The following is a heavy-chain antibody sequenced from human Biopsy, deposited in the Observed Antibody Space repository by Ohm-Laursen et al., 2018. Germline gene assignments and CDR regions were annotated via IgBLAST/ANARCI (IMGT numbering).Heavy chain of an antibody. CDR1: SYTFTGYN. CDR2: INCKTGAT. Sequence: ASVKVSCKPSSYTFTGYNIHWMRQAPGQGLEWLGYINCKTGATNYAQKFQGTVTMTRDTSISTAYLALGSLRSADTAIYYCARDPLNGHKHFDYWGQGSLVTVSS. D-gene: IGHD2-8*01. CDR3: ARDPLNGHKHFDY. J-gene: IGHJ4*02. V-gene: IGHV1-2*02.